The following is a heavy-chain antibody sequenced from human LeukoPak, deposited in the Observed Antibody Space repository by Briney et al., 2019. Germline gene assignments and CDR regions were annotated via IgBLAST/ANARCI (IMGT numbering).Heavy chain of an antibody. D-gene: IGHD5-18*01. J-gene: IGHJ4*02. CDR1: GFTVSSNS. Sequence: PGGSLRLSCTVSGFTVSSNSMSWVRQAPGKGLEWVSFIYSDNTHYSDSVKGRFTISRDNSKNTLYLQMNSLKTEDTAVYYCTTGGTGYSYGYLPYWGQGTLVTVSS. V-gene: IGHV3-53*01. CDR3: TTGGTGYSYGYLPY. CDR2: IYSDNT.